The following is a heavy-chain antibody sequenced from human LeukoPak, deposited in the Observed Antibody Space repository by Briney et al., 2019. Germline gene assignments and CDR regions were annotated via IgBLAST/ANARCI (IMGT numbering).Heavy chain of an antibody. V-gene: IGHV4-39*07. CDR3: ARVVVLRFLEYLSPPLDAFDI. D-gene: IGHD3-3*01. CDR1: GGSISSNTFY. CDR2: IFYSGST. J-gene: IGHJ3*02. Sequence: KPSETLSLTCSVSGGSISSNTFYWGWIRQPPGKGLEWIGSIFYSGSTYYNPSLKSRVTISVDTSKNQFSLKLSSVTAADTAVYYCARVVVLRFLEYLSPPLDAFDIWGQGTMVTVSS.